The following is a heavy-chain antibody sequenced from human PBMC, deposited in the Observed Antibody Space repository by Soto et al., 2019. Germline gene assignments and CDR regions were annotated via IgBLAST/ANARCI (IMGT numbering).Heavy chain of an antibody. Sequence: QVQLQESGPGLVKPSETLSLTCTVSGGSVSSGSYYWSWIRQPPGKGLEWSGYIYYSGSTNYNPALKSRVTLSVDTSKNQFPLKLSSVTAADTAVYYCARANRVVVHFAYWGQGTLVTVSS. CDR1: GGSVSSGSYY. J-gene: IGHJ4*02. V-gene: IGHV4-61*01. D-gene: IGHD2-15*01. CDR3: ARANRVVVHFAY. CDR2: IYYSGST.